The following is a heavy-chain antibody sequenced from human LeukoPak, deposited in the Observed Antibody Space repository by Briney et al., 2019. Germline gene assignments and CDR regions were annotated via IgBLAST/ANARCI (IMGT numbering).Heavy chain of an antibody. V-gene: IGHV1-46*01. CDR3: VREESGGYFDY. D-gene: IGHD2-8*02. CDR2: IIPGGGST. CDR1: GYTFTNYL. Sequence: ASVKVSCKASGYTFTNYLLHWVRQAPGQGLEWVGRIIPGGGSTNYAQTFRGRVTMTRDTSTSTVYMELSSLRSEDTAVYHCVREESGGYFDYWGLGTLVTVSS. J-gene: IGHJ4*02.